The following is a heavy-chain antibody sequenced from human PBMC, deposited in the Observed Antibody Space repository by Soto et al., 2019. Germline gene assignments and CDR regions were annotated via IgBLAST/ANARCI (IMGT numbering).Heavy chain of an antibody. Sequence: ASLKVSCEASGCTFTRYYMHWVRQAPGQGLEWMGIINPSGGSTSYAQKFQGRGTITRHTSTSTVYMELSSLRSEDTAVYYCARGGSRGWLGRGGCFDPWGQGTLVPVSS. V-gene: IGHV1-46*01. CDR3: ARGGSRGWLGRGGCFDP. D-gene: IGHD2-15*01. CDR2: INPSGGST. J-gene: IGHJ5*02. CDR1: GCTFTRYY.